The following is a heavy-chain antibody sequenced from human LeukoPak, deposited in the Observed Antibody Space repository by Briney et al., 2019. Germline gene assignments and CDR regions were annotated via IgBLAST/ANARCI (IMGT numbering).Heavy chain of an antibody. CDR1: GGSFSGYY. CDR3: ARDYSSSYQFDY. Sequence: SETLSLTCAVYGGSFSGYYWSWIRQPPGKGLEWIGEINHSGSTNYNLSLKSRVTISVDTSKNQFSLELSSVTAADTAVYYCARDYSSSYQFDYWGQGTLVTVSS. V-gene: IGHV4-34*01. D-gene: IGHD6-6*01. CDR2: INHSGST. J-gene: IGHJ4*02.